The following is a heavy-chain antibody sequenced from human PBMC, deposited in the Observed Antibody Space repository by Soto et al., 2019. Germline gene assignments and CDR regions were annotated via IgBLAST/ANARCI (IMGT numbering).Heavy chain of an antibody. Sequence: SGPTLVNPTETLTLTFTVSGFSLSNAGMGVGWIRQPPGKALKGLAHIFSNDEKFYITSLNSRLTICEDTAKSHVVLTITNKDPVDTATYYCGPMVRIARATFYFDSWGQGTLVTASS. CDR3: GPMVRIARATFYFDS. V-gene: IGHV2-26*01. CDR2: IFSNDEK. D-gene: IGHD1-26*01. CDR1: GFSLSNAGMG. J-gene: IGHJ4*02.